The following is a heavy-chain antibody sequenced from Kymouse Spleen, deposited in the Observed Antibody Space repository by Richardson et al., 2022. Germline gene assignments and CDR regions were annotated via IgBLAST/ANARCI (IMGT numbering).Heavy chain of an antibody. CDR2: IYYSGST. CDR3: ARAVDTAMASGMDV. D-gene: IGHD5-18,IGHD5-18*01. V-gene: IGHV4-59*01. Sequence: QVQLQESGPGLVKPSETLSLTCTVSGGSISSYYWSWIRQPPGKGLEWIGYIYYSGSTNYNPSLKSRVTISVDTSKNQFSLKLSSVTAADTAVYYCARAVDTAMASGMDVWGQGTTVTVSS. J-gene: IGHJ6*02. CDR1: GGSISSYY.